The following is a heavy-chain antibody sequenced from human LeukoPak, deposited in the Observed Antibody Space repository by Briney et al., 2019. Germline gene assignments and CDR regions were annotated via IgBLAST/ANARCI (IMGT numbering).Heavy chain of an antibody. V-gene: IGHV3-23*01. CDR1: GFTFSAFA. J-gene: IGHJ4*02. CDR2: ITGSGGDT. Sequence: PGGSLRLSCAASGFTFSAFAFNWVRQAPGKGLEWVSAITGSGGDTYYADSVKGRFTISRDNSRNTLYLQMNSLRAEDTAVYYCARGPLSVGALMFDYWGQGTLVTVSS. CDR3: ARGPLSVGALMFDY. D-gene: IGHD1-26*01.